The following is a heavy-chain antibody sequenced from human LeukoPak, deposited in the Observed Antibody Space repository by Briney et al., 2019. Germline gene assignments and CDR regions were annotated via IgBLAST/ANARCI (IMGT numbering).Heavy chain of an antibody. CDR3: AGHHPRNTVDF. CDR2: ISHSGST. Sequence: PSETLSLTCTVSGGSISNYYWSWLRQPPGKGLEWIGYISHSGSTNHSPSLKSRVTISLDTSKNQFSLKLSSVTAADTAVYYCAGHHPRNTVDFWGQGTLVTVSS. CDR1: GGSISNYY. J-gene: IGHJ4*02. V-gene: IGHV4-59*08. D-gene: IGHD2/OR15-2a*01.